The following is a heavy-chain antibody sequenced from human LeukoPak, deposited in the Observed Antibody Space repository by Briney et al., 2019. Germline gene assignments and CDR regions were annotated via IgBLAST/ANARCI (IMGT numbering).Heavy chain of an antibody. Sequence: PSGTLSLTCAVSGGSISSNNWWSWVRQPPGKGLEWIGEIYHSGTTNYNPSLKSRVTISVDKSENQFSLKLSSVTADTAVYYCARGTPARAFDIWGQGTMVIVSS. V-gene: IGHV4-4*02. D-gene: IGHD2-15*01. CDR2: IYHSGTT. J-gene: IGHJ3*02. CDR1: GGSISSNNW. CDR3: ARGTPARAFDI.